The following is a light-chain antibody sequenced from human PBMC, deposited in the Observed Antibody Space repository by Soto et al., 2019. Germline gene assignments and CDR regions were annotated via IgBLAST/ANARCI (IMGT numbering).Light chain of an antibody. J-gene: IGLJ3*02. CDR2: RNN. CDR3: ASRDDSLSGHWM. V-gene: IGLV1-47*01. CDR1: SSNIGSNY. Sequence: QSALTQPPSASHAPGQRVTIFCSGTSSNIGSNYVYWYQQLPGTAPKLLIYRNNQRPSGVPDRFSGSKSGTSASLAISGLRSEDEADYYCASRDDSLSGHWMFGGGTKVTVL.